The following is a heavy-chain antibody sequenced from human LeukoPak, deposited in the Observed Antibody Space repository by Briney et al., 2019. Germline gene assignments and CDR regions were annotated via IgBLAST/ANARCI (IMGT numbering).Heavy chain of an antibody. D-gene: IGHD3-16*01. Sequence: SETLSLTCTVSGGSISSYYWGWIRQPPGKGLEWIGSIYYSGSTYYNPSLKSRVTISVDTSKNQFSLKLSSVTAADTAVYYCARDYLWGGGSFDYWGQGTLVTVSS. J-gene: IGHJ4*02. V-gene: IGHV4-39*07. CDR1: GGSISSYY. CDR3: ARDYLWGGGSFDY. CDR2: IYYSGST.